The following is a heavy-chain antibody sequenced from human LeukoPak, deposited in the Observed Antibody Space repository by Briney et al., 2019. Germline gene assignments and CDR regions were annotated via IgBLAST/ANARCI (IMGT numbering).Heavy chain of an antibody. V-gene: IGHV1-69*05. CDR3: ARSLRLLIFDAFDI. CDR1: GGTFSSYA. D-gene: IGHD1-26*01. CDR2: IIPIFGTA. J-gene: IGHJ3*02. Sequence: SVKVSCKASGGTFSSYAISWVRQAPGQGLEWMGGIIPIFGTANYAQKFQGRVTTTTDESTSTAYMEVSSLRSEDTAVYYCARSLRLLIFDAFDIWGQGTTVTVSS.